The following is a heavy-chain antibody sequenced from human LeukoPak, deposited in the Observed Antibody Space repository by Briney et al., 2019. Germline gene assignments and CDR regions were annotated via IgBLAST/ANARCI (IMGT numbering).Heavy chain of an antibody. CDR1: GFTFSGSW. V-gene: IGHV3-7*05. J-gene: IGHJ6*02. Sequence: PGGSLRLSCAASGFTFSGSWMSWGRQAPGKGLEWVAHINQDGGEKNYVDSVKGRFTISRDNAENSLYLQMNSLRVEDSAVYYCARGHYDLNFWGQGTMVTVSS. CDR3: ARGHYDLNF. CDR2: INQDGGEK.